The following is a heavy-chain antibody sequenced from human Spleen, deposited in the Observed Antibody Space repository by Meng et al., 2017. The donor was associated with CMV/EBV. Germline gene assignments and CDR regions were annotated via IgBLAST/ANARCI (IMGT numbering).Heavy chain of an antibody. D-gene: IGHD6-6*01. CDR3: ASARPLRY. CDR1: GYTFTGYY. V-gene: IGHV1-2*02. Sequence: ASVKVSCKASGYTFTGYYMHWVRQAPGQGLEYMGWINPNSGGTNYAQKFQGRVTMTRDTSVSTAYMELRILRSDDTAVYYCASARPLRYWGQGTLVTVSS. CDR2: INPNSGGT. J-gene: IGHJ4*02.